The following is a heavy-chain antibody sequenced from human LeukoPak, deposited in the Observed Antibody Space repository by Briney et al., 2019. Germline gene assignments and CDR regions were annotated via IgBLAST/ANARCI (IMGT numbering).Heavy chain of an antibody. V-gene: IGHV4-34*01. CDR3: AWSIAAASFDY. CDR2: INHSGST. D-gene: IGHD6-13*01. J-gene: IGHJ4*02. Sequence: SETLSLTCAVYGGSFSGYYWSWIRQPPGKGLEWIGEINHSGSTNYNPSLKSRVTISVDTSKNQFSLKLSFVTAADTAVYYCAWSIAAASFDYWGQGTLVTVSS. CDR1: GGSFSGYY.